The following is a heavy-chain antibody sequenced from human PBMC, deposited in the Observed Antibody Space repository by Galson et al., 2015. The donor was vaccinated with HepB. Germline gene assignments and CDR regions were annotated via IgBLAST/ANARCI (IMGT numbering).Heavy chain of an antibody. J-gene: IGHJ4*02. Sequence: SVKVSCKASGYTFTSYYMHWARQAPGQGLEWMGIINPSGGSTSYAQKFQGRVTMTRNTSTSTVYMELSSLRSEDTAVYYCVRGEKESGYYRGYFDYWGQGTLVTVSS. CDR1: GYTFTSYY. CDR3: VRGEKESGYYRGYFDY. D-gene: IGHD3-3*01. CDR2: INPSGGST. V-gene: IGHV1-46*01.